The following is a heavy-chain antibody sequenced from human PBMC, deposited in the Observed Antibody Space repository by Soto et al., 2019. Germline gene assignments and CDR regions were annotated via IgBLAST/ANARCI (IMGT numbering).Heavy chain of an antibody. CDR1: GFTFSSYA. CDR3: AKVSLGSGWYGGPFDY. CDR2: ISGSGGST. V-gene: IGHV3-23*01. D-gene: IGHD6-19*01. J-gene: IGHJ4*02. Sequence: GGSLRLSCAASGFTFSSYAMSWVRQAPGKGLEWVSAISGSGGSTYYADSVKGRFTISRDNSKNTLYLQMNSLRAEDTAVYYCAKVSLGSGWYGGPFDYWGQGTLVTVSS.